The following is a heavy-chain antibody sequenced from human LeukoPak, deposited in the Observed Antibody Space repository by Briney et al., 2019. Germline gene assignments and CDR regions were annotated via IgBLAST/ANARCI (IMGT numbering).Heavy chain of an antibody. CDR3: AKDMIESSSGWYYFDY. V-gene: IGHV3-9*01. Sequence: GGSLRLSCAASGFTFDDHAMHWVRQPPGKGLEWVAGISWNSGSIGYADSVKGRFTISRDNAKDSLYLQMNSLRAEDTALYYCAKDMIESSSGWYYFDYWGQGTLVTVSS. D-gene: IGHD6-19*01. CDR2: ISWNSGSI. CDR1: GFTFDDHA. J-gene: IGHJ4*02.